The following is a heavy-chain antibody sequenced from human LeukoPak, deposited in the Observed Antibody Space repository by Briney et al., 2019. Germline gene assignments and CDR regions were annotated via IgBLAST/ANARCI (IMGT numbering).Heavy chain of an antibody. CDR3: ARGHRGDFWSGYYSREIGVNFDY. Sequence: SETLSLTCTVSGGSISSYYWSWIRQPPGKGLEWIGYIYYSGSTNYNPSLKSRVTISVDTSKNQFSLKLSSVTAADTAVYYCARGHRGDFWSGYYSREIGVNFDYWGQGTLVTVSS. D-gene: IGHD3-3*01. V-gene: IGHV4-59*01. J-gene: IGHJ4*02. CDR1: GGSISSYY. CDR2: IYYSGST.